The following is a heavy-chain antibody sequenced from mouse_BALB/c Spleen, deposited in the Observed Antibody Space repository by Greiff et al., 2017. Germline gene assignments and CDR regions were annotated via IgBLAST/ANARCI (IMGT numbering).Heavy chain of an antibody. CDR2: INPGSGGT. J-gene: IGHJ3*01. Sequence: QVQLQQSGAELVRPGTSVKVSCKASGYAFTNYLIEWVKQRPGQGLEWIGVINPGSGGTNYNEKFKGKATLTADKSSSTAYMQLSSLTSDDSAVYFCARSPYYYGSSSWFAYWGQGTLVTVSA. V-gene: IGHV1-54*01. D-gene: IGHD1-1*01. CDR1: GYAFTNYL. CDR3: ARSPYYYGSSSWFAY.